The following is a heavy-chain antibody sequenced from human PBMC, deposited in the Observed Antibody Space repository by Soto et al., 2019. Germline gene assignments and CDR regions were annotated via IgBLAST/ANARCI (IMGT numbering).Heavy chain of an antibody. CDR1: GGSFSGYY. CDR2: INHSGST. D-gene: IGHD2-8*01. CDR3: ASPLGYCTNGVCHDY. J-gene: IGHJ4*02. V-gene: IGHV4-34*01. Sequence: QVQLQQWGAGLLKPSETLSLTCAVYGGSFSGYYWSWIRQPPGKGLEWIGEINHSGSTHYNPSLNSRVSISVDTSKNQFSLKLRYVTAADTAVYYCASPLGYCTNGVCHDYWGQGTLVTVSS.